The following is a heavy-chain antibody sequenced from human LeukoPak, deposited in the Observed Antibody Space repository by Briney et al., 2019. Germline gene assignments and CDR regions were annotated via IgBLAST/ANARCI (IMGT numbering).Heavy chain of an antibody. Sequence: PGGSLRLSCAASGFTFSIYAMHWVRQAPGKGLEWVAVILFDGSNEYYADSVKGRFTISRDNSKNTLYLQMNSLRAEDTAIYFCAKHLAGISTPSIDWGQGSLVTASS. D-gene: IGHD1-14*01. J-gene: IGHJ4*02. V-gene: IGHV3-30-3*02. CDR3: AKHLAGISTPSID. CDR2: ILFDGSNE. CDR1: GFTFSIYA.